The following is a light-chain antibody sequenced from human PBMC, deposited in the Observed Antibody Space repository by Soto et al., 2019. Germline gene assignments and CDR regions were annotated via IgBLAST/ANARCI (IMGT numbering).Light chain of an antibody. CDR2: DVS. J-gene: IGLJ1*01. CDR1: SSDVGTYNF. V-gene: IGLV2-11*01. CDR3: CSYAGRYTFV. Sequence: QSVLTQPRSVSGPPGQSVTISCTRASSDVGTYNFVSWYQQHPGKAPKVMIHDVSQRPSGVPDRFSGSMSGNTASLTISGLQAEDEAEYYCCSYAGRYTFVFGTGTKLTVL.